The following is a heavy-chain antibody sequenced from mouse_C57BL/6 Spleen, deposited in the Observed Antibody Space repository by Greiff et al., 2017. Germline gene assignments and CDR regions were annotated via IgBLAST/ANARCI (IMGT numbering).Heavy chain of an antibody. Sequence: VQLQQSGPELVKPGASVKISCKASGYAFSSSWMNWVKQRPGKGLEWIGRIYPGDGDTNYNGKFKGKATLTADKSSSTAYMQLSSLTSEDSAVYFCARLEGYYAMDYWGQGTSGTVSS. V-gene: IGHV1-82*01. J-gene: IGHJ4*01. CDR1: GYAFSSSW. CDR3: ARLEGYYAMDY. CDR2: IYPGDGDT.